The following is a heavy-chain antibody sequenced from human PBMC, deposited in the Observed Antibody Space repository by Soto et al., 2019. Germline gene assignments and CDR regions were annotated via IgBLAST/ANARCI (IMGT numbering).Heavy chain of an antibody. Sequence: GESLKISCRGSGYTFTSYWIAWVRQMPGKGLEWLGIIYPDDSDTRYSPSFQGQVTISADKSINTAYLQWSSLKASDTAMYYCARSIVSGLMFPPGLDVWGQGTTVTVSS. D-gene: IGHD2-21*01. CDR1: GYTFTSYW. J-gene: IGHJ6*02. V-gene: IGHV5-51*01. CDR2: IYPDDSDT. CDR3: ARSIVSGLMFPPGLDV.